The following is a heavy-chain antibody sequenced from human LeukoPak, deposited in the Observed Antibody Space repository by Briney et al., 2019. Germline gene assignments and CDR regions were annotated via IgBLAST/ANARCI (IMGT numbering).Heavy chain of an antibody. CDR2: ISGYNGNT. V-gene: IGHV1-18*01. D-gene: IGHD3-10*01. J-gene: IGHJ6*02. CDR1: GYTFTNFG. Sequence: ASVKVSCKASGYTFTNFGFTWVRQAPGQGLEWMGWISGYNGNTNYAQKFQGRVTMTTDTSTSTAYMEMRSLRSDDTAVYYCARDYYGPGSPTGGAPNYYYFYGMDVWGQGTTVTVSS. CDR3: ARDYYGPGSPTGGAPNYYYFYGMDV.